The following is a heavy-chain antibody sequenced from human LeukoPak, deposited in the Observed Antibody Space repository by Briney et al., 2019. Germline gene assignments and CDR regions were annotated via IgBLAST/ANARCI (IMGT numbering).Heavy chain of an antibody. CDR1: GFTFSSYS. V-gene: IGHV3-21*01. CDR3: ARDLFEVNSPIYYYYYGMDV. D-gene: IGHD2-21*01. Sequence: GGSLRLSCAASGFTFSSYSMNWVRQAPGKGLEWVSSISSSSSYIDYADSVKGRFTISRDNAKNSLYLQMNSLRAEDTAVYYCARDLFEVNSPIYYYYYGMDVWGQGTTVTVSS. CDR2: ISSSSSYI. J-gene: IGHJ6*02.